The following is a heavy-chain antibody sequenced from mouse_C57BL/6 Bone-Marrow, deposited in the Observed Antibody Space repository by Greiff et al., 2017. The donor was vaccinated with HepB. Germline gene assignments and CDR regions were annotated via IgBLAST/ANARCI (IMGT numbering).Heavy chain of an antibody. CDR3: ARGGSTTVVSYWYFDV. V-gene: IGHV1-52*01. J-gene: IGHJ1*03. D-gene: IGHD1-1*01. CDR2: IDPSDSET. CDR1: GYTFTSYW. Sequence: VKLQQPGAELVRPGSSVKLSCKASGYTFTSYWMHWVKQRPIQGLEWIGNIDPSDSETHYNQKFKDKATLTVDKSSSTAYMQLSSLTSEDSAVYYCARGGSTTVVSYWYFDVWGTGTTVTVSS.